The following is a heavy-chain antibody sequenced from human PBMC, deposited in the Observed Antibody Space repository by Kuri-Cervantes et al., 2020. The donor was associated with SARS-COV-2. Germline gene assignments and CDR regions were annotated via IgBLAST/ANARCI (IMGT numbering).Heavy chain of an antibody. V-gene: IGHV4-39*01. CDR3: ARHEGYISGWLVAFDV. D-gene: IGHD6-19*01. CDR1: GASISSSTYY. J-gene: IGHJ3*01. Sequence: GSLRLSCTVSGASISSSTYYWGWIRQPPGKGPEWIGSIFHDGNVFYNPSLKSRVTISVDTSKNQFSLKLDSVTAADTSLYYCARHEGYISGWLVAFDVWGQGTMVTVSS. CDR2: IFHDGNV.